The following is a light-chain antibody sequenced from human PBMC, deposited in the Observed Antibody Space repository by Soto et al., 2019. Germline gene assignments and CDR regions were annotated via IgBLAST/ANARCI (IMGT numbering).Light chain of an antibody. CDR1: QSGGNY. CDR3: QQRSSWPRTYT. J-gene: IGKJ2*01. CDR2: DVS. Sequence: MVLTQSPATLSLSRGERATLSCRASQSGGNYLAWYQQKPGQPPMLLIYDVSNRATGVPSRFSGSGSGTDLPLTISSLEPEDFGVYHCQQRSSWPRTYTFGKGTKLEI. V-gene: IGKV3-11*01.